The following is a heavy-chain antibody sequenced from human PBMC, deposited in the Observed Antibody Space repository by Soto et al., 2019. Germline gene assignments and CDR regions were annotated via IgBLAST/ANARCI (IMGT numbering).Heavy chain of an antibody. CDR3: ARRYGDYFDF. CDR2: IYYSGGT. J-gene: IGHJ4*02. Sequence: SETLSLTCTVSGGSISSYYWSWIRQPPGKGLEWIGYIYYSGGTNYNPSLKSRVTISVATSKNQFSLKLSSVTAADTAVYYGARRYGDYFDFWGQGTLLTVSS. V-gene: IGHV4-59*08. CDR1: GGSISSYY. D-gene: IGHD4-17*01.